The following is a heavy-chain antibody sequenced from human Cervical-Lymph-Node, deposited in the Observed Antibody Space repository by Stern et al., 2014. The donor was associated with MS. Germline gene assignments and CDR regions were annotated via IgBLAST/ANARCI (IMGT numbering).Heavy chain of an antibody. D-gene: IGHD4-17*01. CDR3: ARGGSGTTPTL. Sequence: AQLQESGTGLVMPSQTLSLTCSFSGGSFSGGNYYWMWIRQHPVKGLEWVRHILSSEDTNYNASLKSRVAILADPSDGEFSLNLLSLTATDPAVYYCARGGSGTTPTLWGQGTLVTVSS. V-gene: IGHV4-31*02. J-gene: IGHJ4*02. CDR2: ILSSEDT. CDR1: GGSFSGGNYY.